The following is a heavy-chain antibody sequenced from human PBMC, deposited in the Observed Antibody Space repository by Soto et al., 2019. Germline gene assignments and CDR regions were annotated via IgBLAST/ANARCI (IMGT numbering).Heavy chain of an antibody. CDR2: IKSKTDGGTT. D-gene: IGHD2-2*01. V-gene: IGHV3-15*01. Sequence: EVQLVESGGGLVKPGGSLRLSCAASGFTFNNAWMSWVRQAPGKGLEWVGRIKSKTDGGTTDHAAPVKGRFTISRDDSKHTLYLQRNSLKAEDTAVYYCTRTEYQLRRGSWFGPWGQGTLVTVSS. J-gene: IGHJ5*02. CDR1: GFTFNNAW. CDR3: TRTEYQLRRGSWFGP.